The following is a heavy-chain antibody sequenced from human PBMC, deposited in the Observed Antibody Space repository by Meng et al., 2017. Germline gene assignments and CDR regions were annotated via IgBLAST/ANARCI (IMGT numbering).Heavy chain of an antibody. CDR3: AGGLMVNDY. J-gene: IGHJ4*02. CDR1: GFTFSSYA. CDR2: ISYDGSNK. Sequence: QVQLVGSGGGVVQPGRSLRLSCAASGFTFSSYAMPWVRQAPGKGLEWVAVISYDGSNKYYADSVKGRFTISRDNSKNTLYLQMNSLRAEDTAVYYCAGGLMVNDYWGQETLVTVSS. D-gene: IGHD3-10*01. V-gene: IGHV3-30*01.